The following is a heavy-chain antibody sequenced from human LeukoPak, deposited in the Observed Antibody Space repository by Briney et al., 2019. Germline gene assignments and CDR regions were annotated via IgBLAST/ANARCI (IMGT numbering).Heavy chain of an antibody. Sequence: GGSLRLSCEASGSIFSSSGMSWVRQAPGKGLEWVSTISGSAGNTDYADSVKGRFTISRDNSKNTLYLQMNSLRAEDTAVYHCAKDQHYVRASWGQGTLVTVSS. V-gene: IGHV3-23*01. CDR1: GSIFSSSG. D-gene: IGHD3-10*02. J-gene: IGHJ5*02. CDR2: ISGSAGNT. CDR3: AKDQHYVRAS.